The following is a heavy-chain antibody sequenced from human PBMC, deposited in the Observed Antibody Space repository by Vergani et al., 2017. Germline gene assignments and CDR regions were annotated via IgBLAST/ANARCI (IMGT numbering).Heavy chain of an antibody. CDR1: GGSISSSSYY. V-gene: IGHV4-39*01. D-gene: IGHD4-17*01. J-gene: IGHJ5*02. Sequence: QLQLQESGPGLVKPSETLSLTCTVSGGSISSSSYYWGWIRQPPGKGLEWIGSIYYSGSTYYNPSLKSRVTISVETSKNQFSLKLSSVTAADTAVYYCARQPMTTVTTDWFDPWGQGTLVTVSS. CDR2: IYYSGST. CDR3: ARQPMTTVTTDWFDP.